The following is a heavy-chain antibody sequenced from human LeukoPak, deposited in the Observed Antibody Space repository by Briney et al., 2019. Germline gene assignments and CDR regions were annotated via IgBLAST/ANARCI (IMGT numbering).Heavy chain of an antibody. V-gene: IGHV3-7*01. CDR1: GFTFSSYW. J-gene: IGHJ4*02. D-gene: IGHD6-19*01. CDR2: IKQDGSEK. CDR3: ARSPYTSGWYGVGY. Sequence: PGGSLRLSCAASGFTFSSYWMSWVRQALGKGLEWVANIKQDGSEKYYVDSVKGRFTISRDNAKNSLYLQLNSLRAEDTAVYYCARSPYTSGWYGVGYWGQGTLVTVSS.